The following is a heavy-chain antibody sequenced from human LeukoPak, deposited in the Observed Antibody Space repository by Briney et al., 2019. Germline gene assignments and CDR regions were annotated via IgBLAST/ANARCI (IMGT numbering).Heavy chain of an antibody. J-gene: IGHJ5*02. CDR3: ARGVAENGNPNYFDP. D-gene: IGHD6-13*01. CDR1: GFIFSRYA. CDR2: VWSDGTRE. V-gene: IGHV3-33*01. Sequence: GGSLRLSCAASGFIFSRYAMHWVRQAPGTGLEWVAGVWSDGTREYYIDSVKGRFTISRDNSKNTLYLQMNSLRAEDTAVYSCARGVAENGNPNYFDPWGRGALVTVSS.